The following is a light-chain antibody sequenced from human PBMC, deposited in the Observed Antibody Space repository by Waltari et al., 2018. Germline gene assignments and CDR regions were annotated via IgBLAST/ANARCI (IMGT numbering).Light chain of an antibody. CDR2: DAS. J-gene: IGKJ2*03. Sequence: DIQMTQSPSSLSASVGDRVTITCQASHAINNYLNWYQQKPGKAPKLLIYDASNLETGVPSRFSGSGSGTDFTFTISSLQPEDIATYYCQRYDNRPQGFGQGTKLEIK. CDR3: QRYDNRPQG. CDR1: HAINNY. V-gene: IGKV1-33*01.